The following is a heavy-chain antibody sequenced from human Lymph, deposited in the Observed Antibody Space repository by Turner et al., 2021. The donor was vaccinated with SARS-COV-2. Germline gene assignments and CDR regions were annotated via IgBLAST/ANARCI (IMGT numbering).Heavy chain of an antibody. CDR1: VFSISSGGYY. CDR3: ARDYGGNSNYFGD. V-gene: IGHV4-31*01. CDR2: INYSGST. D-gene: IGHD4-17*01. Sequence: VPLLLSGPVLVMPSLTLSLPSPVSVFSISSGGYYWSWIRLHPVKGLEWIRYINYSGSTNYNPSRKILVTIAVDTTKNQFALKQSSVTATDTAVYECARDYGGNSNYFGDWGQGTLVTVSS. J-gene: IGHJ4*02.